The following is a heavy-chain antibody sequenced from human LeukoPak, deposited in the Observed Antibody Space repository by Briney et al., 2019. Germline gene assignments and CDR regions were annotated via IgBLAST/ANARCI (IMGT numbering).Heavy chain of an antibody. Sequence: GGSLRLSCAASGFRFDDYGMSWVRHVPGKGLGWVSGTNWDGASTGYADSVKGRFTIPRDNVKNFLYLQMNSLRVEDTALYFCGRVYCSTTSCYDYYDYYMDVWGKGTTVTVSS. CDR1: GFRFDDYG. CDR2: TNWDGAST. J-gene: IGHJ6*03. D-gene: IGHD2-2*01. CDR3: GRVYCSTTSCYDYYDYYMDV. V-gene: IGHV3-20*04.